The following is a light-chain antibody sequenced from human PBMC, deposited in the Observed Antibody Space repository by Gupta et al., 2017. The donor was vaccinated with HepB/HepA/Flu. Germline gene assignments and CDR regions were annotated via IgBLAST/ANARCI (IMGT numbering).Light chain of an antibody. Sequence: QSVLTPPPSVPAAPGQKVTIHCSGSIGNNYVSWYQQFPGTAPKLLIYENDKRPSGIPDRFSGSKSGTSATLVITGLQTGDEADYYCGSWAASLRAGILGGGTKLTVL. J-gene: IGLJ2*01. CDR1: IGNNY. CDR3: GSWAASLRAGI. CDR2: END. V-gene: IGLV1-51*02.